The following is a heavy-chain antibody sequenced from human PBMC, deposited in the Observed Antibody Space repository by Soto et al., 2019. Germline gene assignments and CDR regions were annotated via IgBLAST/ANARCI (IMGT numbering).Heavy chain of an antibody. CDR2: IWYDRSNK. CDR1: GFTFSSYG. V-gene: IGHV3-33*01. Sequence: GSLRLSCAASGFTFSSYGMHWVRQAPGKGLEWVAVIWYDRSNKYYADTVKGRFTISRDNSKNTLKLQMNRIRAEDKAEYYSARFGTISPAYNWFDPWGQGTLVTVSS. J-gene: IGHJ5*02. CDR3: ARFGTISPAYNWFDP. D-gene: IGHD3-3*01.